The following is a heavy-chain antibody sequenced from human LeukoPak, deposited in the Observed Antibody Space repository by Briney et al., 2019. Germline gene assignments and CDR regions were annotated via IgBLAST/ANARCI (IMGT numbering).Heavy chain of an antibody. CDR1: GFTFSSYG. D-gene: IGHD1-7*01. Sequence: GGSLRLSXAASGFTFSSYGMHWVRQAPGKGLEWVAFIRYDGSNKYYADSVKGRSTISRDNSKNTLYLQMNSLRAEDTAVYYCARGSGTGTYNWGQGTLVTVSS. CDR2: IRYDGSNK. V-gene: IGHV3-30*02. J-gene: IGHJ4*02. CDR3: ARGSGTGTYN.